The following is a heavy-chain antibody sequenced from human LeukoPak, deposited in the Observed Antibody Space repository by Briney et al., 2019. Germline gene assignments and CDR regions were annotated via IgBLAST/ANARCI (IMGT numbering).Heavy chain of an antibody. D-gene: IGHD6-13*01. V-gene: IGHV4-39*01. CDR3: ARRYNSGWYSYDY. Sequence: SETLSLTCTVSGGSISSSSYYWDWVRQPPGKGLEWIGTIYYSGNTYYNPSLKSRVTIFVDTSKNQFSLKLSSVTAADTAVYYCARRYNSGWYSYDYWGQGTLVTVSS. CDR1: GGSISSSSYY. CDR2: IYYSGNT. J-gene: IGHJ4*02.